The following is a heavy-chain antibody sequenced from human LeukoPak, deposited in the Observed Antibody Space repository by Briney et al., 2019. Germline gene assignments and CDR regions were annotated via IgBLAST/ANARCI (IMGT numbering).Heavy chain of an antibody. CDR3: AKDTLYYDSSGENDY. CDR1: GFTFSSYG. D-gene: IGHD3-22*01. CDR2: ISYDGSNK. V-gene: IGHV3-30*18. J-gene: IGHJ4*02. Sequence: GGSLRLSCAASGFTFSSYGMHWVRQAPGKRLEWVAVISYDGSNKYYADSVKGRFTISRDNSKNTLYLQMNSLRAEDTAVYYCAKDTLYYDSSGENDYWGQGTLVTVSS.